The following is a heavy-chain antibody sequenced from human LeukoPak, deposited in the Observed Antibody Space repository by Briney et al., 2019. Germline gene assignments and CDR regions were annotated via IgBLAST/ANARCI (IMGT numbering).Heavy chain of an antibody. Sequence: SGPTLVNPTQTLTLTCTFSGFSLRTSGLCVGWIRQPPRKALEWRALIDWDDDKYYSTSLKTRLTISKDTSKNQVVLTMTNMDPVDTATYYCARVRCSGGSCYNDYWGQGTLVTVSS. D-gene: IGHD2-15*01. V-gene: IGHV2-70*01. CDR2: IDWDDDK. CDR3: ARVRCSGGSCYNDY. CDR1: GFSLRTSGLC. J-gene: IGHJ4*02.